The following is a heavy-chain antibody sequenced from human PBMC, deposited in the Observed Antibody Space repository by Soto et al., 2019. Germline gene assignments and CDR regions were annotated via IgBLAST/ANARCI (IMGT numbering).Heavy chain of an antibody. Sequence: SVKVSCKASGYTFPIYYMHLLRQAPGQGLEFIVIMNPSGGSTSYAQKLQGRVTMTRDTSTSTVYMELSSLRSEDTAVYYCARERCSGGSCYRYYYYYYGMDVWGQGTTVTVSS. CDR3: ARERCSGGSCYRYYYYYYGMDV. CDR2: MNPSGGST. V-gene: IGHV1-46*01. D-gene: IGHD2-15*01. J-gene: IGHJ6*02. CDR1: GYTFPIYY.